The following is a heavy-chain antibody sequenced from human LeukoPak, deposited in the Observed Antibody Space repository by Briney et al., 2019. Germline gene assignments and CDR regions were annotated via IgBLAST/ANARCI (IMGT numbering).Heavy chain of an antibody. Sequence: PGGSLRLSCAASGFTFDDYAMHWVRQAPGKGLEWVSGISWNSGSIGYADSVKGRFTISRDNVKNSLYLQMNSLRAEDTALYYCAKDPAGYSSLSGYFDYWGQGTLVTVSS. CDR1: GFTFDDYA. CDR2: ISWNSGSI. CDR3: AKDPAGYSSLSGYFDY. J-gene: IGHJ4*02. V-gene: IGHV3-9*01. D-gene: IGHD6-19*01.